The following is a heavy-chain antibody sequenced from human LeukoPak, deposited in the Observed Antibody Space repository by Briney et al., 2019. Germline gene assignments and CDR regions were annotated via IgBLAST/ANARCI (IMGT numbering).Heavy chain of an antibody. D-gene: IGHD3-22*01. CDR1: GFTVSSNY. CDR2: IHSGGST. J-gene: IGHJ4*02. Sequence: GGSLRLSCAASGFTVSSNYMSWVRQAPGRGLEWVSVIHSGGSTYYADSVKGRFTISRDNSKNTLYLQMNSLRAEDTAVYYCARDRYYYDSSGYRTRYFDYWGQGTLVTVYS. CDR3: ARDRYYYDSSGYRTRYFDY. V-gene: IGHV3-66*01.